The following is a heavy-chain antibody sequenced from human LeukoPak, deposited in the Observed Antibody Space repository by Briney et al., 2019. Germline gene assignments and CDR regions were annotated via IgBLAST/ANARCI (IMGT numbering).Heavy chain of an antibody. V-gene: IGHV1-2*02. CDR2: INPNSGGT. CDR3: ARDPLFYYDSSGYWFDP. CDR1: GYTFTGYY. D-gene: IGHD3-22*01. J-gene: IGHJ5*02. Sequence: ASVKVSCKASGYTFTGYYMRWVRQAPGQGLEWMGWINPNSGGTNYAQKFQGRVTMTRDTSISTAYMELSRLRSDDTAVYYCARDPLFYYDSSGYWFDPWGQGTLVTVSS.